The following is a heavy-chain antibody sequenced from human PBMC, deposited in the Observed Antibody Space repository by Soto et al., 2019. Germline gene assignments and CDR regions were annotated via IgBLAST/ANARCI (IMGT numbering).Heavy chain of an antibody. CDR2: IDPDGSTT. J-gene: IGHJ5*02. CDR1: KFTFSSYW. Sequence: GGSLRLSCAASKFTFSSYWMHWFRQAPGKGLVWVSRIDPDGSTTYYADSVKGRFTISRDNAKNTLYLQLNSLRAEDTAVYYCTSSGSYDIAWFDPWGQGTLVTVSS. D-gene: IGHD3-10*01. CDR3: TSSGSYDIAWFDP. V-gene: IGHV3-74*01.